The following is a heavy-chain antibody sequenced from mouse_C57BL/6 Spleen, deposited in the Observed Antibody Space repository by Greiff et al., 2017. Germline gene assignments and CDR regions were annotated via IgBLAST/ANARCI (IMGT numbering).Heavy chain of an antibody. D-gene: IGHD1-1*01. J-gene: IGHJ1*03. CDR2: IYPRDGST. Sequence: VQLQQSRPELVKPGASVKLSCKASGYTFTSYDINWVKQRPGQGLEWIGWIYPRDGSTKYKEKFKGKATLTVDTSSSTAYMELHSLTSEYSAVYFCARSSSWYFDVWGTGTTVTVSS. V-gene: IGHV1-85*01. CDR3: ARSSSWYFDV. CDR1: GYTFTSYD.